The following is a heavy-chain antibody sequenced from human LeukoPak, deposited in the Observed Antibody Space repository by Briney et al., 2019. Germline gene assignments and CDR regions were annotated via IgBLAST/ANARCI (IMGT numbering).Heavy chain of an antibody. J-gene: IGHJ3*02. Sequence: GGSLRLSCAASGFTFSTYTMNWVRQAPGQGLEWVGRIRSKADGGTTDYVAPVKGRFTISRDDSKTTLYLQMNSLKTEDTALYYCTTGDYDMIWGQGTMVTVSS. CDR2: IRSKADGGTT. V-gene: IGHV3-15*01. CDR3: TTGDYDMI. CDR1: GFTFSTYT. D-gene: IGHD3-22*01.